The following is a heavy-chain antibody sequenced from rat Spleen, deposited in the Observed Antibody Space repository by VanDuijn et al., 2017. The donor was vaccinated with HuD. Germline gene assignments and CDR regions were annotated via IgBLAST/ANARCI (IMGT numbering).Heavy chain of an antibody. CDR1: GFTFSDYD. CDR3: ARHNGTTGDYFDY. D-gene: IGHD1-10*01. Sequence: EVQLVESDGGLVQPGRSLKLSCATSGFTFSDYDMAWVRQAPTKGLEWVATISYDGSSTYYRDSVKGRFTVSRNNAKSTLYLQMDSLRSEDTATYYCARHNGTTGDYFDYWGQGVMVTVSS. CDR2: ISYDGSST. J-gene: IGHJ2*01. V-gene: IGHV5-29*01.